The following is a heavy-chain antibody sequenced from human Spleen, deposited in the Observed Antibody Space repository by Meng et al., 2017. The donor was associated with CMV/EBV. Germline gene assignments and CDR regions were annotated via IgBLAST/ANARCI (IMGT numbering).Heavy chain of an antibody. Sequence: AASGFTFSTYAMSWVRQAPGKGLEWVSTISGSGRSTYYADSVKGRFTISRDNSKNTLYLQMNSLRAEDTAMYYCAKDVYYSSGWYDIWGQGTMVTVSS. J-gene: IGHJ3*02. CDR1: GFTFSTYA. V-gene: IGHV3-23*01. CDR2: ISGSGRST. CDR3: AKDVYYSSGWYDI. D-gene: IGHD6-19*01.